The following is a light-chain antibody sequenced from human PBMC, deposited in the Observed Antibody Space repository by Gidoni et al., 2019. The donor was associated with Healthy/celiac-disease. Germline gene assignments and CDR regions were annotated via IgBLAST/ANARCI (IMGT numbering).Light chain of an antibody. CDR2: AAS. V-gene: IGKV1-39*01. J-gene: IGKJ4*01. Sequence: DIQMTQSPSSLSASVGDRVTITCRASQSISSYLNWYQQKPGKAPKLLIYAASSLQSGVPSRFSGSGSGTYFTLTISSLQPEDFATYYCQQSYSLLTFGGGTKVEIK. CDR3: QQSYSLLT. CDR1: QSISSY.